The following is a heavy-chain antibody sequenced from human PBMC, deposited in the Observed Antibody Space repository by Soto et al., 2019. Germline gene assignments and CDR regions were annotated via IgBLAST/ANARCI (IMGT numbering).Heavy chain of an antibody. CDR2: INAGNGNT. Sequence: ASVKVSCKASGYTFTSYAMHWVRQAPGQRLEWMGWINAGNGNTKYSQKFQGRVTITRDTSASTAYMELSSLRSEDTAVYYCARLRPYYYGSGSHASKATWFDPWGQGTLVTVSS. CDR1: GYTFTSYA. D-gene: IGHD3-10*01. V-gene: IGHV1-3*01. J-gene: IGHJ5*02. CDR3: ARLRPYYYGSGSHASKATWFDP.